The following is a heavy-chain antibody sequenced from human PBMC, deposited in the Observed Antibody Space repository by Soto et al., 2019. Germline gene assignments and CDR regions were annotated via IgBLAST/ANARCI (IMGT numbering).Heavy chain of an antibody. Sequence: QVQLQESGPGLVKPSQTLSLTCTVSGGSISSGGYYWSWIRRHPGKGLEWLGYIYYSGSTSYHPSLKSRVTTAGDTSKNHFSLKLSSVTAADTAVYYCARVPAYWGQGTLVTVSS. V-gene: IGHV4-31*03. CDR2: IYYSGST. CDR1: GGSISSGGYY. J-gene: IGHJ4*02. CDR3: ARVPAY.